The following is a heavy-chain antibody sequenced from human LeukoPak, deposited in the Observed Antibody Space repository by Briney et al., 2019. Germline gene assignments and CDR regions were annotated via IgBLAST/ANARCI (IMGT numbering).Heavy chain of an antibody. D-gene: IGHD2/OR15-2a*01. CDR3: VLRTPGNYLDY. CDR1: GFTVSSSYA. CDR2: ISGSGGST. Sequence: PGGSLRLSCAASGFTVSSSYAMSWVRQAPGKGLEWVSAISGSGGSTYYADSVKGRFTVSRDNSKNTLYLQMNSLRAEDTAVYYCVLRTPGNYLDYWGQGTLVTVSS. V-gene: IGHV3-23*01. J-gene: IGHJ4*02.